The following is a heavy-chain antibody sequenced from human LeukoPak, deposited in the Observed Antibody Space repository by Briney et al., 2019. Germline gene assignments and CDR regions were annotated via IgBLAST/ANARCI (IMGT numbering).Heavy chain of an antibody. CDR2: ISSSRSII. J-gene: IGHJ6*02. V-gene: IGHV3-48*01. D-gene: IGHD1-20*01. CDR1: GFTFRSYS. Sequence: PGGSLRLSCAASGFTFRSYSINWVRQAPGKGLEWVAYISSSRSIIYYADSVKGRFTISRDNVKKTVDLQMNSLRAEDTAVYYCARDRHNWNRNDYYGMDVWGQGTTVIVSS. CDR3: ARDRHNWNRNDYYGMDV.